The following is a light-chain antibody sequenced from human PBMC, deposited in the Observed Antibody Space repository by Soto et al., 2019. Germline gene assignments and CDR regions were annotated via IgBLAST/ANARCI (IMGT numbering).Light chain of an antibody. Sequence: EIVMTQSPATLSVSPGGRATLSCRASQSVSNNLAWYQKKPGQAPRLLIYGASTRAPGIPARFSGSGSGTEFTLTISSLQSEDFAVYYCQQYANWWTFGQGTSVEFK. CDR1: QSVSNN. V-gene: IGKV3-15*01. CDR3: QQYANWWT. J-gene: IGKJ1*01. CDR2: GAS.